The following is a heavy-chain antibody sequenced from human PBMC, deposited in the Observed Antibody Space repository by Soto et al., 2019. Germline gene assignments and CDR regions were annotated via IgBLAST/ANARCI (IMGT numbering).Heavy chain of an antibody. CDR3: ARGHTVYYYGSGSSSHLSC. CDR1: GGSFSGYY. CDR2: INHSGST. Sequence: NPSETLSLTCAVYGGSFSGYYWSWIRQPPGKGLEWIGEINHSGSTNYNPSLKSRVTISVDTSKNQFSLKLSSVTAADTAVYYCARGHTVYYYGSGSSSHLSCWGQGTLVTVSS. J-gene: IGHJ4*02. D-gene: IGHD3-10*01. V-gene: IGHV4-34*01.